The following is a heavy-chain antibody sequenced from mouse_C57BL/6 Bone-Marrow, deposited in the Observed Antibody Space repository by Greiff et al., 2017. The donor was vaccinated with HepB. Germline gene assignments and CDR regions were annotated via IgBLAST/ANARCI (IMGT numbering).Heavy chain of an antibody. D-gene: IGHD1-2*01. CDR3: ARNTADWYFDV. CDR1: GYTFTDYN. Sequence: EVQLQESGPELVKPGASVKMSCKASGYTFTDYNMHWVKQSHGKSLEWIGYINPNNGGTSYNQKFKGKATLTVNKSSSTAYMELRSLTSEDSAVYYCARNTADWYFDVWGTGTTVTVSS. V-gene: IGHV1-22*01. CDR2: INPNNGGT. J-gene: IGHJ1*03.